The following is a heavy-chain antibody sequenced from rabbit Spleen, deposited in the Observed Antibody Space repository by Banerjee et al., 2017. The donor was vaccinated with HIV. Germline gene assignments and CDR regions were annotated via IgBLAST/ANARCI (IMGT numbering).Heavy chain of an antibody. D-gene: IGHD1-1*01. Sequence: QSLEESGGDLVKPGASLTLTCTASGVSFSSSSYMCWVRQAPGKGLEWIACIGTGSSGFTYYASWAKGRFTISKTSSTTVTLQMTRLTAADTATYFCARDTSSSFSSYGMDLWGPGTLVTVS. J-gene: IGHJ6*01. V-gene: IGHV1S40*01. CDR3: ARDTSSSFSSYGMDL. CDR1: GVSFSSSSY. CDR2: IGTGSSGFT.